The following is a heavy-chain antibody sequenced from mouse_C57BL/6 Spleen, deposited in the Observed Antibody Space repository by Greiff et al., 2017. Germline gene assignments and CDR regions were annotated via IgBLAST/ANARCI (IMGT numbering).Heavy chain of an antibody. J-gene: IGHJ2*01. CDR1: GFTFSDYG. V-gene: IGHV5-17*01. CDR2: ISSGSSTI. D-gene: IGHD1-1*01. Sequence: EVQGVESGGGLVKPGGSLKLSCAASGFTFSDYGMHWVRQAPEKGLEWVAYISSGSSTIYYADTVKGRVTMSRDNATNTLFLQMTSLRSEDTAMYYCARNVYNTTVVDSLDYWGQGTTLTVSS. CDR3: ARNVYNTTVVDSLDY.